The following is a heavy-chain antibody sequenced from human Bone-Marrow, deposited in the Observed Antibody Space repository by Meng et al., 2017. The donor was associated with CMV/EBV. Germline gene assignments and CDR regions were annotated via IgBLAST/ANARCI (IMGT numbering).Heavy chain of an antibody. J-gene: IGHJ4*02. V-gene: IGHV3-21*01. CDR3: ASRDFWSGGFDY. CDR1: GFTFSSYS. D-gene: IGHD3-3*01. CDR2: ISSSSSYI. Sequence: GGSLRLSCAASGFTFSSYSMNWVRQAPGKGLEWVSSISSSSSYIYYADSVKGRFTVSRDNAKNALYLQMNSLRAEDTAVYYCASRDFWSGGFDYWGQGTLVTVSS.